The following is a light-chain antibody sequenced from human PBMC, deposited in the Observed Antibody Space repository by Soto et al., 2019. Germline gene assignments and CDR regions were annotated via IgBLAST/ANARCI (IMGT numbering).Light chain of an antibody. CDR3: SSYVGTHTLV. CDR2: EVS. V-gene: IGLV2-8*01. Sequence: QSALTQPPSASGSPEQSVTISCTGTSGDIGGYNYVSWHQQHPGKAPKLLIYEVSKRPSGVPERFSDSKSDNTASLTVSVPQAEDEAYYYCSSYVGTHTLVFGGGTKLTVL. CDR1: SGDIGGYNY. J-gene: IGLJ2*01.